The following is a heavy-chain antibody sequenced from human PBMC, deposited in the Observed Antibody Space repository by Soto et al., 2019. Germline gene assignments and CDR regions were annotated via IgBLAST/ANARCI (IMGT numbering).Heavy chain of an antibody. CDR3: AHTLDTAMVHAFDI. V-gene: IGHV2-5*02. Sequence: QITLKESGPTLVKPTQTLTLTCTFSGFSLSTSGVAVGWIRQPPGKALEWLALIYWDDDKRYSPSLKSRLTITKDTSENQVVLTMTNMDPVDTATYSCAHTLDTAMVHAFDIWGQGTMVTVSS. D-gene: IGHD5-18*01. J-gene: IGHJ3*02. CDR2: IYWDDDK. CDR1: GFSLSTSGVA.